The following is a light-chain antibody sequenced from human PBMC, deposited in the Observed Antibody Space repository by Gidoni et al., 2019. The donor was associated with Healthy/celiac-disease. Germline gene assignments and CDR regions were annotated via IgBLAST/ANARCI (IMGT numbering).Light chain of an antibody. CDR1: SSDVGSYNL. CDR3: CSYAGSSTV. Sequence: QSALTQPASVSGSPGQSLTISCTGTSSDVGSYNLVSWYQQHPGKAPNLMIYEGSKRPSGVSNRFSGSKSGNTASLTISGLQAEDDADYYCCSYAGSSTVFGGGTQLTAL. V-gene: IGLV2-23*01. CDR2: EGS. J-gene: IGLJ7*02.